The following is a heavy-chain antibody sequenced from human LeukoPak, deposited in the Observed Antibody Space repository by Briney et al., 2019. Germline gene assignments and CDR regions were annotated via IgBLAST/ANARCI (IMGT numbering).Heavy chain of an antibody. J-gene: IGHJ4*02. V-gene: IGHV3-48*04. Sequence: GGSLRLSCAASGFTFSSYSMNWVRQAPGKGLEWVSYISSSGSTIYYADSVKGRFTISRDNAKNSLYLQMNSLRAEDTAVYYCARDKYTVSLGPFDYWGQGTLVTVSS. CDR2: ISSSGSTI. CDR3: ARDKYTVSLGPFDY. D-gene: IGHD1-1*01. CDR1: GFTFSSYS.